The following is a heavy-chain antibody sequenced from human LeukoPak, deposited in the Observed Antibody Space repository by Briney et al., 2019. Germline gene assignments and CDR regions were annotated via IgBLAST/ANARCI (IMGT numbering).Heavy chain of an antibody. CDR2: ISPYSGNA. CDR1: GGTFSSYA. J-gene: IGHJ3*02. D-gene: IGHD1-26*01. V-gene: IGHV1-18*01. Sequence: ASVKVSRKASGGTFSSYAISWVRQAPGQGLEWLGWISPYSGNAHYAQKVQGRVTMTTDTSTSTAYIELRSLRSDDTAVYYCARSRPIVGATRGAFDIWGQGTMVTVSS. CDR3: ARSRPIVGATRGAFDI.